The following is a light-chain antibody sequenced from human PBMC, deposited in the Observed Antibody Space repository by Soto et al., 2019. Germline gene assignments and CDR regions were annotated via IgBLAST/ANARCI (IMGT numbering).Light chain of an antibody. CDR1: QSVSSN. CDR2: GAS. V-gene: IGKV3-15*01. Sequence: EIVMTQSPATLSVSPGERATLSCRASQSVSSNLAWYQQKPGQAPRLLSYGASTRATGIPARFSGSGSGTEFTLTISSLQSEDFAVYYCQQYNNWPFTFGPGTEVDIK. J-gene: IGKJ3*01. CDR3: QQYNNWPFT.